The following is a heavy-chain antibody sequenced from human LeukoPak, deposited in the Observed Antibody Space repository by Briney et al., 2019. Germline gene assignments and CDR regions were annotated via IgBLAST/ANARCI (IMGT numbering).Heavy chain of an antibody. CDR2: IYYSGRT. J-gene: IGHJ4*02. CDR1: GGSISSTSYY. D-gene: IGHD2/OR15-2a*01. Sequence: TSETLSLTCTVSGGSISSTSYYWGWIRQPPGKGLEWIGSIYYSGRTYYNPSLKSRVTISVDTSKNQFSLKLNSVTAADTAVYYCARILYSNNIDYWGQGTLVTVSS. V-gene: IGHV4-39*07. CDR3: ARILYSNNIDY.